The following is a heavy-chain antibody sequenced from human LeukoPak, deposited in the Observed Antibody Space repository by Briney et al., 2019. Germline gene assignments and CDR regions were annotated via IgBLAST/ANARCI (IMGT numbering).Heavy chain of an antibody. CDR1: GFTFSAYS. V-gene: IGHV3-21*01. CDR2: ITSSRTYI. CDR3: ARDQTLTMVRGVPGAFDI. Sequence: GGSLRLSCAASGFTFSAYSMNWVRQAPGKGLEWVSSITSSRTYIYYADSVKGRFTISRDNAKNSLYLQMNILRADDTAVYYCARDQTLTMVRGVPGAFDIWGQGTMVTVSS. D-gene: IGHD3-10*01. J-gene: IGHJ3*02.